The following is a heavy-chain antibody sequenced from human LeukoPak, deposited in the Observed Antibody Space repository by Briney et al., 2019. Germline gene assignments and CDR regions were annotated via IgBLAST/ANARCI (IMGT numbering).Heavy chain of an antibody. Sequence: GGSLRLSCAASGFTFSSYSMNWVRQAPGKGLEWVSSISSSSSYIYYADSVKGRLTISRDNAKNSLYLQMNSLRAEDTAVYYCARDDSIAAAGTFSDYWGQGTLVTVSS. CDR2: ISSSSSYI. CDR3: ARDDSIAAAGTFSDY. V-gene: IGHV3-21*01. CDR1: GFTFSSYS. J-gene: IGHJ4*02. D-gene: IGHD6-13*01.